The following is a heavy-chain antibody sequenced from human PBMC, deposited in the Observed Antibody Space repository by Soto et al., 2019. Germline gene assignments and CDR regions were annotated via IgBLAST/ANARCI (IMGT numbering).Heavy chain of an antibody. CDR1: GFTFSSYA. CDR2: ISGSGGST. Sequence: GGSLRLSCAASGFTFSSYAMSWVRQAPGKGLEWVSAISGSGGSTYYADSVKGRFTISRDNSKNTLYLQMNSLRAEDTAVYYCAKDLIQNYNWNPLCFDYWGQGTLVTVSS. J-gene: IGHJ4*02. CDR3: AKDLIQNYNWNPLCFDY. D-gene: IGHD1-1*01. V-gene: IGHV3-23*01.